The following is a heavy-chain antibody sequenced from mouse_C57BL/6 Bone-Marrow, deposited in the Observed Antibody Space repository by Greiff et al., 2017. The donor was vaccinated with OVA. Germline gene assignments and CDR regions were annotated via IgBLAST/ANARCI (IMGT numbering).Heavy chain of an antibody. CDR2: IYPGSGST. CDR1: GYTFTSYW. Sequence: QVQLQQSGAELVKPGASVKMSCKASGYTFTSYWITWVKQRPGQGLEWIGDIYPGSGSTNYNEKFKSKATLTVDTSSSTAYMQLSSLTSEDSAVYYCARLRGTDWYFDVWGTGTTVTVSS. D-gene: IGHD3-3*01. J-gene: IGHJ1*03. V-gene: IGHV1-55*01. CDR3: ARLRGTDWYFDV.